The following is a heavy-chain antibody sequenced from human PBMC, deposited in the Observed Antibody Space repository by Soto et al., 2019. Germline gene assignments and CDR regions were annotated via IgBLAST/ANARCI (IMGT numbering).Heavy chain of an antibody. V-gene: IGHV5-10-1*01. Sequence: PGESLKISCKGSGYSFTSYWISWVRQMPGKGLEWMGRIDPSDSYTNYSPSFQGHVTISADKSISTAYLQWSSLKASDTAMYYCARRRAYDSSIRGYYYYGMDAWGQGTTVTVSS. CDR1: GYSFTSYW. CDR2: IDPSDSYT. J-gene: IGHJ6*02. D-gene: IGHD3-22*01. CDR3: ARRRAYDSSIRGYYYYGMDA.